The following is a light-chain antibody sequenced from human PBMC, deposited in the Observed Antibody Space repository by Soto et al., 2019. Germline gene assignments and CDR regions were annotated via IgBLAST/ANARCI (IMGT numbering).Light chain of an antibody. CDR3: SSYTSSRTYV. V-gene: IGLV2-14*01. J-gene: IGLJ1*01. Sequence: QSVLTQPASVSGSPGQSITISCTGTSSYVGGNKYVSWYQQHPGEAPKLMIYEVSNRPSGVSNRFSGSKSGKTASLTISGLQAEDEADYYGSSYTSSRTYVFGTGTKVTVL. CDR1: SSYVGGNKY. CDR2: EVS.